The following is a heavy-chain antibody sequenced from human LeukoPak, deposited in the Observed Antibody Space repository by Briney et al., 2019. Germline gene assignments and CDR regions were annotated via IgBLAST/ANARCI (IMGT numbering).Heavy chain of an antibody. Sequence: PGGSLRLSCAASGFTFSSYAMSWVRQAPGKGLEWVPAISGSGGSTYYADSVKGRFTISRDNSKNTLYLQMNSLRAEDTAVYYCAKGSVVLMVYATVDYWGQGTLVTVSS. D-gene: IGHD2-8*01. CDR1: GFTFSSYA. CDR2: ISGSGGST. V-gene: IGHV3-23*01. J-gene: IGHJ4*02. CDR3: AKGSVVLMVYATVDY.